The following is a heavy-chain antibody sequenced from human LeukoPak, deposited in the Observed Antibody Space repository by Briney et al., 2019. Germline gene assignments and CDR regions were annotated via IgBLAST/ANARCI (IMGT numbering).Heavy chain of an antibody. CDR3: ARVGYDFWSGYSDYFDY. Sequence: ASVKVSCKASGYTFTGYYMHWVRQAPGQGLEWMGWINPNSGGTNYAQKFQGRVTMTRDTSISTAYMGLSRLRSDDTAVYYCARVGYDFWSGYSDYFDYWGQGTLVTVSS. CDR2: INPNSGGT. J-gene: IGHJ4*02. V-gene: IGHV1-2*02. CDR1: GYTFTGYY. D-gene: IGHD3-3*01.